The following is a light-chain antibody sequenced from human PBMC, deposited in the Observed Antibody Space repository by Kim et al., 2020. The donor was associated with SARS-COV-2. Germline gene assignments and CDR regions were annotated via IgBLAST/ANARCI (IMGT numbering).Light chain of an antibody. CDR1: QSISRR. CDR3: QQYESVSTS. Sequence: ASVGDRVTISCRASQSISRRLAWYQQKPGRAPSLLMYDASSLESGVPSRFSGSGTGTEFTLTISSLQPDDFATYYCQQYESVSTSFGGGTKVDIK. V-gene: IGKV1-5*01. J-gene: IGKJ4*01. CDR2: DAS.